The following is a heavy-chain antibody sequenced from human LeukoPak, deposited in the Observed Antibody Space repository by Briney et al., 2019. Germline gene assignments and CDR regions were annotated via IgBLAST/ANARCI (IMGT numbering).Heavy chain of an antibody. V-gene: IGHV3-48*03. CDR1: GFTLSSYE. D-gene: IGHD3-22*01. CDR2: ISSSGSTT. Sequence: QPGGSLRLSCAASGFTLSSYEMNWVRQAPGKGLEWVSYISSSGSTTYYADSVKGRFTISRDNAKNSLYLQMNSLRAEDTAVYYCARDRMGYYDSSGYFDYWGQGTLVTVSS. J-gene: IGHJ4*02. CDR3: ARDRMGYYDSSGYFDY.